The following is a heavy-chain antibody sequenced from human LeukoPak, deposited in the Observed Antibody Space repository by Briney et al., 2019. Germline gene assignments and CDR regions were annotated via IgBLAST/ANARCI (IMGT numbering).Heavy chain of an antibody. J-gene: IGHJ4*02. D-gene: IGHD6-19*01. CDR3: ARGLAGRYYFDY. CDR1: GGSISSGGYY. Sequence: SQTLSLTCTVSGGSISSGGYYWSWIRQPPGKGLEWIGYIYHSGSTYYNPSLKSRVTISVDRSKNQFSLKLSSVTAADTAVYYCARGLAGRYYFDYWGQGTLVTVSS. V-gene: IGHV4-30-2*01. CDR2: IYHSGST.